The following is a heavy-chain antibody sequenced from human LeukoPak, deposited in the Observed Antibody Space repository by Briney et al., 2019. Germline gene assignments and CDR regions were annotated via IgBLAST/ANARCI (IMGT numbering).Heavy chain of an antibody. V-gene: IGHV1-8*03. J-gene: IGHJ4*02. D-gene: IGHD6-13*01. CDR3: ARERLYSSPADFDY. Sequence: ASVKVSCKASGYTFTSYDINWVRQATGQGLEWMGWMNPNSGNTGYAQKFQGRVTITRNTSISTAYMELSSLRSEDTAVYYCARERLYSSPADFDYWGQGTLVTVSS. CDR2: MNPNSGNT. CDR1: GYTFTSYD.